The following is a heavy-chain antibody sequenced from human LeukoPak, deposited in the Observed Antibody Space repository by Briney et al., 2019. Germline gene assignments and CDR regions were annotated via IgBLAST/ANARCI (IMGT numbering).Heavy chain of an antibody. V-gene: IGHV4-59*08. CDR1: GGSISSYY. Sequence: SETLSLTCTVSGGSISSYYWSWIRQPPGKGLDWIGYIYHTGSTNYNPSLKSRVTISVDTSKNQFSLKLSSVTAADTAVYYCARQNPAAEGQGPDHWGQGALVTVSS. CDR3: ARQNPAAEGQGPDH. J-gene: IGHJ4*02. D-gene: IGHD6-13*01. CDR2: IYHTGST.